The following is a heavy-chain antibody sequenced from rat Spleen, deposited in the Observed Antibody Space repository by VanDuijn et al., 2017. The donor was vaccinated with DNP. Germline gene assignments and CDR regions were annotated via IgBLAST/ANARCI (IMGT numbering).Heavy chain of an antibody. Sequence: EVQLVESGGGLVQPGRSLKLSCAASGFTFSDYNMAWVRQAPKTGLEWVANIIYDGSRTHYRDSVKGRFTISRDNAKNTLYLQMDSLRSEDTATYFCARGGGAGYYFDYWGQGVMVTVSS. CDR1: GFTFSDYN. D-gene: IGHD1-11*01. V-gene: IGHV5S10*01. J-gene: IGHJ2*01. CDR3: ARGGGAGYYFDY. CDR2: IIYDGSRT.